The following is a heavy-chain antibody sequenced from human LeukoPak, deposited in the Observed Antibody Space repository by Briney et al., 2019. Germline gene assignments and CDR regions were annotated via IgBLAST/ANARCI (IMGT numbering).Heavy chain of an antibody. Sequence: GESLKISCKGSGYSFTSYWIGWLRQMPGKGLGWMAIIYPGDSDTRYSPSFQGQVTISADKSISTAYLQWSSLKASDTAMYYCARLKWQWLVSGGVDYWGQGTLVTVSS. D-gene: IGHD6-19*01. CDR2: IYPGDSDT. CDR1: GYSFTSYW. CDR3: ARLKWQWLVSGGVDY. V-gene: IGHV5-51*01. J-gene: IGHJ4*02.